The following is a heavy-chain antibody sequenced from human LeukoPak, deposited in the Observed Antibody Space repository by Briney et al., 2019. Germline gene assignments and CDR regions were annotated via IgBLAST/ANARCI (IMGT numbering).Heavy chain of an antibody. Sequence: GGSLTLSCAASGFTFSSYAMNWVRQAPGKGLEWVSSLSDGGHSSFYADSVKGRFTIYRDDSQNILYLQMNNLSGDDTALYYCAFSPLGFNYVYAYWGQGTVTTVSS. D-gene: IGHD5-18*01. CDR1: GFTFSSYA. V-gene: IGHV3-23*01. CDR3: AFSPLGFNYVYAY. J-gene: IGHJ4*02. CDR2: LSDGGHSS.